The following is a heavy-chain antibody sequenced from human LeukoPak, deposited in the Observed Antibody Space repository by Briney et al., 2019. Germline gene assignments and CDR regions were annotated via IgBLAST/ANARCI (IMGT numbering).Heavy chain of an antibody. V-gene: IGHV4-59*01. CDR1: GGSISSYY. D-gene: IGHD5-12*01. CDR2: IYYSGST. J-gene: IGHJ5*02. CDR3: ARGSTVDIVGFDP. Sequence: SETLSLTCTVSGGSISSYYWSWIRQPPGKGLEWIGYIYYSGSTNYNPSLKSRVTISVDTSKNQFSLKLSSVTAADTAVYYCARGSTVDIVGFDPWGQGTLVIVSS.